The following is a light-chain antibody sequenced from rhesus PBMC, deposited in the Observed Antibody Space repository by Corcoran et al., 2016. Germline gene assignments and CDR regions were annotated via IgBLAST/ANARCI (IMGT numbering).Light chain of an antibody. CDR2: AAS. J-gene: IGKJ1*01. Sequence: DIQMTQSPSSLSASVGDRVTITCRASQGISNYFAWYQQKPGETPKLLIYAASGLQSGIPSRFSGSGSGTDFTLTISSLQSEDFATYYCQHYYSTPPTFGQGTKVEIK. CDR3: QHYYSTPPT. V-gene: IGKV1-25*02. CDR1: QGISNY.